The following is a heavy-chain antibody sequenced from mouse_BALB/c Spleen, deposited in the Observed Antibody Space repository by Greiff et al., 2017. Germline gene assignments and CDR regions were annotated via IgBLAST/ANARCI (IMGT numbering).Heavy chain of an antibody. CDR3: ARGMITTGTFAY. Sequence: EVMLVESGGGLVQPGGSRKLSCAASGFTFSSFGMHWVRQAPEKGLEWVAYISSGSSTINYADTVKGRFTISRDNPKNTLFLQMTSLRSEDTAMYYCARGMITTGTFAYWGQGTLVTVSA. J-gene: IGHJ3*01. V-gene: IGHV5-17*02. CDR2: ISSGSSTI. D-gene: IGHD2-4*01. CDR1: GFTFSSFG.